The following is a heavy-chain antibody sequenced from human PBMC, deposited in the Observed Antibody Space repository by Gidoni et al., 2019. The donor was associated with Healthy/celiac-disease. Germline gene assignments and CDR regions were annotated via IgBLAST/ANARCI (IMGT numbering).Heavy chain of an antibody. V-gene: IGHV3-21*01. D-gene: IGHD3-16*01. CDR2: ISSSRSYI. J-gene: IGHJ3*02. CDR1: GFTFSTYS. Sequence: EVQLVESGGGLVNPGGSLRLSCAASGFTFSTYSMNWFRQAPGKGLEWVSCISSSRSYIYYGDSVKGRFTISRDNAKNSRYLQMNSRRAEDTAVYYCARGLRGRDAVDIWGQGTMVTVSS. CDR3: ARGLRGRDAVDI.